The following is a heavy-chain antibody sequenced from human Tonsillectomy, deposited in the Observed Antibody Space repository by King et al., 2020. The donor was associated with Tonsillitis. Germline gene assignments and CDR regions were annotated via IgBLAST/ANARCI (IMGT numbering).Heavy chain of an antibody. CDR1: GFTFSYYS. J-gene: IGHJ4*02. CDR3: ARGDYYDTSGFADY. V-gene: IGHV3-21*01. D-gene: IGHD3-22*01. Sequence: QLVQSGGGLVKPGGSLRLSCAASGFTFSYYSMNWVRQAPGKGLEWVASISSSSTDIYYADSVKGRFTISRENAKNSLYLQMNSLRAEDTSVYYCARGDYYDTSGFADYWGQGTLVTVSS. CDR2: ISSSSTDI.